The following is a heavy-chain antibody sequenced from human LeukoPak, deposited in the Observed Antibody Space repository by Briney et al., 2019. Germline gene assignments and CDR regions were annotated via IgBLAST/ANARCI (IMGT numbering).Heavy chain of an antibody. J-gene: IGHJ4*02. D-gene: IGHD4-17*01. CDR2: ISSSSSYI. CDR3: ARAPTDDYGDYSFDY. CDR1: GFTFSSYS. Sequence: GGSLRLSCTASGFTFSSYSMNWVRQAPGKGLEWVSFISSSSSYIYYADSVKGRFTISRDNANNSMYLQVNSLRAEDTAVYYCARAPTDDYGDYSFDYWGKGTLVTVSS. V-gene: IGHV3-21*01.